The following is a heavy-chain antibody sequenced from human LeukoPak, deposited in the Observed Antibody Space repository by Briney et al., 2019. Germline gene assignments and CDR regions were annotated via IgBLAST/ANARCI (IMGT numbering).Heavy chain of an antibody. D-gene: IGHD1-7*01. J-gene: IGHJ4*02. CDR1: GFTFSSYG. V-gene: IGHV3-30*03. CDR3: AIGPRFAITGTPFDY. Sequence: GSLRLSCAASGFTFSSYGMHWVRQAPGKGLEWVAVISYDGSNKYYADSVKGRFTISRDNSKNTLYLQMNSPRAEDTAVYYCAIGPRFAITGTPFDYWGQGTLVTVSS. CDR2: ISYDGSNK.